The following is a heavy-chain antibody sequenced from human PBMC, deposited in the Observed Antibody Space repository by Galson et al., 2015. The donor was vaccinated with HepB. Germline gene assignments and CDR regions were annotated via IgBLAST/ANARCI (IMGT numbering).Heavy chain of an antibody. CDR1: GGFFSGYY. J-gene: IGHJ4*02. Sequence: SETLSLTCAVYGGFFSGYYWTWIRQPPGKGLEWIGEINQSGSTNYNPSLKSRVTITVDTSKKQFSLKLSSVTAADTALYYCARGLLAARSALNYWGQGTLVTVPS. V-gene: IGHV4-34*01. CDR3: ARGLLAARSALNY. CDR2: INQSGST. D-gene: IGHD6-6*01.